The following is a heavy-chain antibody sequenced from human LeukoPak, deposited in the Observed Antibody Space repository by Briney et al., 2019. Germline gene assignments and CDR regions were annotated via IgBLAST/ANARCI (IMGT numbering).Heavy chain of an antibody. CDR3: ARDRAPEYDSSGYYYGAFDI. Sequence: SETLSLTCTVSGGSISSSSYYWGWIRQPRGKGLEWIGSIYYSGSTYYNPSLKSRVTISVDTSKNQFSPKLSSVTAADTAVYYCARDRAPEYDSSGYYYGAFDIWGQGTMVTVSS. V-gene: IGHV4-39*07. J-gene: IGHJ3*02. D-gene: IGHD3-22*01. CDR1: GGSISSSSYY. CDR2: IYYSGST.